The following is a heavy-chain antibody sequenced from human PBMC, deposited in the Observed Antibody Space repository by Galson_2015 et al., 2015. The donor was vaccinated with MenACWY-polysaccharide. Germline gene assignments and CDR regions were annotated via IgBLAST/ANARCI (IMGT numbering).Heavy chain of an antibody. V-gene: IGHV3-74*01. CDR1: GFTFSSYW. D-gene: IGHD2-21*02. CDR2: INTDGSST. CDR3: ARDPHCGAGCSIHDAFDV. J-gene: IGHJ3*01. Sequence: SLRLSCAATGFTFSSYWMHWVRQAPGEGLVWVSRINTDGSSTSYADSVKGRFTVSRDNAKNMVYLQMNSLRAEDTAVYYCARDPHCGAGCSIHDAFDVWGQGTKVTVSS.